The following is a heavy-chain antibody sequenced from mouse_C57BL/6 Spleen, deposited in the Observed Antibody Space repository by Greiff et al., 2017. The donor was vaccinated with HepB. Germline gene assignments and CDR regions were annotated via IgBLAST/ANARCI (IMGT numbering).Heavy chain of an antibody. Sequence: QVQLQQSGAELMKPGASVKLSCKATGYTFTGYWIEWVKQRPGHGLEWIGEILPGSGSTNYNEKFKGKATFTADTYSNTAYMQLSSLTTEDSAIYYCAIHIYDYGREVPYYFDYWGQGTTLTVSS. CDR3: AIHIYDYGREVPYYFDY. CDR2: ILPGSGST. D-gene: IGHD2-4*01. CDR1: GYTFTGYW. V-gene: IGHV1-9*01. J-gene: IGHJ2*01.